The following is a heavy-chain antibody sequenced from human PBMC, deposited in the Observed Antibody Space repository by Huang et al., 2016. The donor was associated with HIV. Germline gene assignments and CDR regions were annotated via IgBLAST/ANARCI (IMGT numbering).Heavy chain of an antibody. D-gene: IGHD3-22*01. CDR1: GYAFTSYY. V-gene: IGHV1-46*01. CDR2: SNPSDGST. Sequence: QVQLVQSGAEVKKPGASVKVSCKASGYAFTSYYMHWVRQAPGQGLEWMGISNPSDGSTSYEQKFQGRVTTTRDTSTNTVFMELSSLRSEDTAVYYCARDRDFYDSSGYWGFNYFDYWGQGTLVTVSS. J-gene: IGHJ4*02. CDR3: ARDRDFYDSSGYWGFNYFDY.